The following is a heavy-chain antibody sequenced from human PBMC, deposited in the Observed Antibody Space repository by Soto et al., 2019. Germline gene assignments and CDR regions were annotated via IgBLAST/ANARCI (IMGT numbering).Heavy chain of an antibody. Sequence: QVQLVQSGAEVKKPGASVKVSCKASGYSFTSYDINCVRQATGQGLEWMGWMNPKSGNTGQAQKFQGRVTMTMDASISTAYMELNSLRSDETAVYYCARAAASLDPWGQGTLVTVSS. CDR3: ARAAASLDP. D-gene: IGHD6-25*01. CDR2: MNPKSGNT. J-gene: IGHJ5*02. CDR1: GYSFTSYD. V-gene: IGHV1-8*01.